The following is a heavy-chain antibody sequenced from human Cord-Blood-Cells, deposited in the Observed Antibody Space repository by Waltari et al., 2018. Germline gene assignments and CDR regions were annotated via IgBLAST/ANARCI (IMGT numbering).Heavy chain of an antibody. CDR1: GGSISSGGYY. CDR2: IYYSGRT. D-gene: IGHD6-6*01. J-gene: IGHJ3*02. Sequence: QVQLQESGPGLVKPSQTLSLTCTVSGGSISSGGYYWSWIRQHPGKGLEWIGYIYYSGRTYYNPSLKSRVTISVDTSKNQFSLKLSSVTAADTAVYYCARSHPLEYSSSSAFDIWGQGTMVTVSS. V-gene: IGHV4-31*03. CDR3: ARSHPLEYSSSSAFDI.